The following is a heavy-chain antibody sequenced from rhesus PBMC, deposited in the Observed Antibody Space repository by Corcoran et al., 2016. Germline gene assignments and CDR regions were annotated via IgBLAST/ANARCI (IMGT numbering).Heavy chain of an antibody. Sequence: QVQLQESGPGVVKPSETLSLTCGVSGYSISSGYDWSWIRQPPGKGLEWIVYMYGSSGSTKYNPSLKNRVTISKDTSKNQFSLKLSSVTAADTAVYYCARRIAAPPSYYFDYWGQGVLVTVSS. V-gene: IGHV4-76*01. J-gene: IGHJ4*01. D-gene: IGHD6-31*01. CDR1: GYSISSGYD. CDR3: ARRIAAPPSYYFDY. CDR2: MYGSSGST.